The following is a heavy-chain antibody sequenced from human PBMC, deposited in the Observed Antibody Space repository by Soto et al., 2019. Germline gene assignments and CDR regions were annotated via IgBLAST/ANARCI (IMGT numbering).Heavy chain of an antibody. J-gene: IGHJ4*02. Sequence: PSETLSLTCTVSGGSISSGDYYWSWIRQPPGKGLEWIGYIYYSGSTYYNPSLKSRVTISVDTSKNQFSLKLSSVTAADTAVYYCARDYYDSSGFFDYWGQGTLVTVLL. CDR2: IYYSGST. CDR1: GGSISSGDYY. V-gene: IGHV4-30-4*01. CDR3: ARDYYDSSGFFDY. D-gene: IGHD3-22*01.